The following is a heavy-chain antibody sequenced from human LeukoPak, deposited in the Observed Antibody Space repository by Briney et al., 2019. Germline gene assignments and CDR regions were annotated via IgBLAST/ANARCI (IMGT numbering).Heavy chain of an antibody. CDR2: INSDGRTT. CDR3: AREGECAGGTCSDPSRELDV. J-gene: IGHJ4*02. V-gene: IGHV3-74*01. Sequence: GGSLRLSCAVSGFIFRRYWMHWVRQVPGKGLVWVSRINSDGRTTRYADAVKGRFTISRDNAKNTLYLQVNSLRAEDTAIYYCAREGECAGGTCSDPSRELDVWGQGTLVTVSS. CDR1: GFIFRRYW. D-gene: IGHD2-15*01.